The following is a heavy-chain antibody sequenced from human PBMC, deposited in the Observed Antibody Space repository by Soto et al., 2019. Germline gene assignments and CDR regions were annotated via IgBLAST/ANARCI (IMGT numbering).Heavy chain of an antibody. D-gene: IGHD4-17*01. V-gene: IGHV3-21*01. J-gene: IGHJ5*02. CDR1: GFTFSSYS. CDR3: ARDWGLDYGAEWFDP. CDR2: ISSSSSYI. Sequence: EVQLVESGGGLVKPGGSLRLSCAASGFTFSSYSMNWVRQAPGKGLEWVSSISSSSSYIYYADSVKGRFTISRDNAKNSLYLQMNSLRAEDRAVYYCARDWGLDYGAEWFDPWGQGTLVTVSS.